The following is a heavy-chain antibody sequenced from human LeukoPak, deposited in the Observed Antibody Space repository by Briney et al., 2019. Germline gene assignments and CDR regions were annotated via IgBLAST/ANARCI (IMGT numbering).Heavy chain of an antibody. V-gene: IGHV4-38-2*02. Sequence: SETLSLTCTVFGYSITNGFYWDWIRKPPGKGLEWIGSMFYSDNTYYNPSLKSRVTISVDTSKNQFSLKLSSVTAADTAVYYCARHGSQQLVWTLWGQGTLVTVSS. D-gene: IGHD6-13*01. CDR2: MFYSDNT. CDR3: ARHGSQQLVWTL. J-gene: IGHJ4*02. CDR1: GYSITNGFY.